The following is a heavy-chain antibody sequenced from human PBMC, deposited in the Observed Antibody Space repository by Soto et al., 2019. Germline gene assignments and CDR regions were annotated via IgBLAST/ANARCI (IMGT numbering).Heavy chain of an antibody. CDR1: GCTFTGYY. CDR2: INPNSGGT. V-gene: IGHV1-2*04. D-gene: IGHD3-16*02. Sequence: ASVKVSCKASGCTFTGYYMHWVRQAPGQGLEWMGWINPNSGGTNYAQKFQGWVTMTRDTSISTAYMELSRLRSDDTAVYYCAGAFGACSLYDYWRQGTLVTVSS. CDR3: AGAFGACSLYDY. J-gene: IGHJ4*02.